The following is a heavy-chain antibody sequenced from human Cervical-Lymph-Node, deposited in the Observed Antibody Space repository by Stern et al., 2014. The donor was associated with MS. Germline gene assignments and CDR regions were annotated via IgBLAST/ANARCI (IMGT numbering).Heavy chain of an antibody. V-gene: IGHV1-18*01. CDR1: GYSFTSYG. CDR3: ARTLAHAAYEGRFEY. Sequence: QMQLVQSGAEVKKPGASVKVSCKASGYSFTSYGISWVRQAPGQGLEWMGWITVNNGNVNYAQKLQGRVTMTTATSTSTAYMQLRSLTSDDTAVYFFARTLAHAAYEGRFEYWGQGTLVTVSS. CDR2: ITVNNGNV. D-gene: IGHD5-12*01. J-gene: IGHJ4*02.